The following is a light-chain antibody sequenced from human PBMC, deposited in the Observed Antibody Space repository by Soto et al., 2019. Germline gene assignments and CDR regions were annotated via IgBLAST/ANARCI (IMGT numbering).Light chain of an antibody. J-gene: IGLJ1*01. CDR2: EVS. CDR1: SSDVGGYNY. CDR3: SSYTASSTLV. Sequence: QSALTQPASVSGSPGQSSTISCTGTSSDVGGYNYVSWSQQHPGKAPKLLISEVSNRPSGVSNRFSGSKSGNTASLTSSGLQADDEADYYCSSYTASSTLVFGTGTKVNVL. V-gene: IGLV2-14*03.